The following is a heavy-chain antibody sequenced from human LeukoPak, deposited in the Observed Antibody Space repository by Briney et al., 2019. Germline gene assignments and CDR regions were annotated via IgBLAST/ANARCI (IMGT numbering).Heavy chain of an antibody. Sequence: GGSLRLSCAGSGFTFRSYAMSWVRQAPGKGLEWVSGISGSGGSTYYADSVKGRFTISRDNSKNTLYLQMNSLRAEDTAVYYCAKDMVTYYDILTGYYELPRPDYWGQGTLVTVSS. D-gene: IGHD3-9*01. CDR2: ISGSGGST. CDR1: GFTFRSYA. V-gene: IGHV3-23*01. J-gene: IGHJ4*02. CDR3: AKDMVTYYDILTGYYELPRPDY.